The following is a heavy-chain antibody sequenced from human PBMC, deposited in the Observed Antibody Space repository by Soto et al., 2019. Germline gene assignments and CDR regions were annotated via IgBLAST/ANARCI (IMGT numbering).Heavy chain of an antibody. V-gene: IGHV3-74*01. CDR2: VNTDESRT. D-gene: IGHD3-22*01. CDR3: ARVLNGQWFFDY. J-gene: IGHJ4*02. CDR1: GFTFSSNW. Sequence: EVQLVESGGSLVQPGGSLRLSCGASGFTFSSNWMHWVRQAPGKGLVWVSCVNTDESRTSYADSVKGRFTISRDNAKNTLYLQMNSLRAEDTAVYYCARVLNGQWFFDYWGQGTQVTVSS.